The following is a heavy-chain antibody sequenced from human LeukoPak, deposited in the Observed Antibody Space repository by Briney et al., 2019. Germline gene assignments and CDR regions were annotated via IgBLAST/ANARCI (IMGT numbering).Heavy chain of an antibody. V-gene: IGHV3-7*01. CDR3: ARDFSDSSGYYDY. CDR1: GFSMSVYW. J-gene: IGHJ4*02. Sequence: GGSLRLTCEASGFSMSVYWMSWVRQAPGKGLEWVGNIKQDGSERNYVDSVKGRFTISRDNAKKSLYLQMNSLRAEDTAVYYCARDFSDSSGYYDYWGQGTLVTVSS. CDR2: IKQDGSER. D-gene: IGHD3-22*01.